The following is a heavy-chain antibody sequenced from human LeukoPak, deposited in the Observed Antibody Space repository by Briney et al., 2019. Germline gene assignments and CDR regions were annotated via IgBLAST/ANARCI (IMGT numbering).Heavy chain of an antibody. CDR1: GFTFSSYD. D-gene: IGHD5-18*01. Sequence: GGTLRLSCAASGFTFSSYDMSWVRQAPGKGLEWVSTISGGGRSTFYADSVKGRFTISRDNSKNTLSLQMNSLRAEDTAVYYCAKRDTDYNFDYWGQGTLVTVSS. J-gene: IGHJ4*02. CDR2: ISGGGRST. CDR3: AKRDTDYNFDY. V-gene: IGHV3-23*01.